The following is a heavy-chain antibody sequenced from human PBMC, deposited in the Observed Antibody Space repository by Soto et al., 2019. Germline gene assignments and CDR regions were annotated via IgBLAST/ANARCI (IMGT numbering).Heavy chain of an antibody. J-gene: IGHJ5*02. V-gene: IGHV4-30-4*01. CDR3: AVYCSSTSCYFNWFDP. CDR1: GGSISSGDYY. D-gene: IGHD2-2*01. Sequence: SETLSLTCTVSGGSISSGDYYWSWIRQPPGKGLEWIGYIYYSGSTYHNPSLKSRVTISVDTSKNQFSLKLSSVTAADTAVYYCAVYCSSTSCYFNWFDPWGQGTLVTVSS. CDR2: IYYSGST.